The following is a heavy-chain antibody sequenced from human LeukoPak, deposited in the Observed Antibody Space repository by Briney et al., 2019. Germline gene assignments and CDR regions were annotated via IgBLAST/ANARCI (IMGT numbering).Heavy chain of an antibody. J-gene: IGHJ4*02. CDR3: ARCDWNGPLDY. Sequence: KRSETLSLTCTVSGGSISGGGYYWSWIRQHPGRGLEWIGYIYYSGSTYYNPSLKSRVAISVDTSKNQFSLKVSSVTAADTAVYYCARCDWNGPLDYWGQGTLVTVSS. D-gene: IGHD1-1*01. CDR1: GGSISGGGYY. CDR2: IYYSGST. V-gene: IGHV4-31*03.